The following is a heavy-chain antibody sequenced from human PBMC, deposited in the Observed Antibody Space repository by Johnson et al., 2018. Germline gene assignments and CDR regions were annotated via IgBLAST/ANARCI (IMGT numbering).Heavy chain of an antibody. V-gene: IGHV3-30*18. CDR2: ISYDGSNK. D-gene: IGHD3-22*01. CDR3: AKDRHYYDRPQDAFDI. Sequence: QVQLVESGGGVVQPGRSLRLSCAASGFTFSSYGMHWVRQAPGMGLEWVAAISYDGSNKYYADSVKGRFTISRDNSKNTLYLQMNSLSAEDTAVYYCAKDRHYYDRPQDAFDIWGQGTMVTVSS. CDR1: GFTFSSYG. J-gene: IGHJ3*02.